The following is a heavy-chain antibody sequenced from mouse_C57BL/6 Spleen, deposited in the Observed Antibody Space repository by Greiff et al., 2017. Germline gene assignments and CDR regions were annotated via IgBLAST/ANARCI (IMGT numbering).Heavy chain of an antibody. V-gene: IGHV14-2*01. J-gene: IGHJ4*01. CDR1: GFNIKDYY. CDR2: IDPEDGET. CDR3: APIYYGNYEAMDY. D-gene: IGHD2-1*01. Sequence: EVHLVESGAELVKPGASVKLSCTASGFNIKDYYMHWVKQRTEQGLEWIGRIDPEDGETKYAPKFQGKATITADTSSNTAYLQLCSLTSEDTAVYYCAPIYYGNYEAMDYWGQGTSVTVSS.